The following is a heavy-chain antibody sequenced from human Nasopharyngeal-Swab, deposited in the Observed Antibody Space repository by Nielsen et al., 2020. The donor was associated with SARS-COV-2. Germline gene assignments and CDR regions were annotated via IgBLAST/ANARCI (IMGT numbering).Heavy chain of an antibody. V-gene: IGHV3-30*03. Sequence: GGSLRLSCAASGFTFSSYGMHWVRQAPGKGLEWVAVISYDGSNKYYADSVKGRFTISRDNSKNTLYLQMNSLRAEDTAVYYCARDSISSWQAIGNWYFDVWGRGTLVTVSS. D-gene: IGHD6-13*01. CDR2: ISYDGSNK. J-gene: IGHJ2*01. CDR3: ARDSISSWQAIGNWYFDV. CDR1: GFTFSSYG.